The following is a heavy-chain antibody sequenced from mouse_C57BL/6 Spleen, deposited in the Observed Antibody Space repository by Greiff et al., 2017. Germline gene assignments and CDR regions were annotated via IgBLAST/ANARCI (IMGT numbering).Heavy chain of an antibody. CDR3: ARRGGSSFAY. V-gene: IGHV5-17*01. J-gene: IGHJ3*01. D-gene: IGHD1-1*01. CDR1: GFTFSDYG. Sequence: EVKLMESGGGLVKPGGSLKLSCAASGFTFSDYGMHWVRQAPEKGLEWVAYISSGSSTIYYADTVKGRFTISRDNAKNTLFLQMTSLRSEATAMYYCARRGGSSFAYWGQGTLVTVSA. CDR2: ISSGSSTI.